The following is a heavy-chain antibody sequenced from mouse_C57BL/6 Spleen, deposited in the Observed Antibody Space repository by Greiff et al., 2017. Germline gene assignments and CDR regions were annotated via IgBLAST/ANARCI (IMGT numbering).Heavy chain of an antibody. Sequence: VQLQQSGPELVKPGASVKISCKASGYTFTDYYMNWVKQSHGKSLEWIGDINPNNGGTSYNQKFKGKATLTVDKSSSTAYMELRSLTSEDSAVYYCARSLLDSSGFPYAMDYWGQGTSVTVSS. CDR1: GYTFTDYY. D-gene: IGHD3-2*02. CDR3: ARSLLDSSGFPYAMDY. J-gene: IGHJ4*01. CDR2: INPNNGGT. V-gene: IGHV1-26*01.